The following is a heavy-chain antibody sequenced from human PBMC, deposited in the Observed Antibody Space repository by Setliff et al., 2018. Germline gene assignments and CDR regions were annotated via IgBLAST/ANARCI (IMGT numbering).Heavy chain of an antibody. CDR3: ARGRNVAARLLDS. J-gene: IGHJ4*02. V-gene: IGHV4-34*01. D-gene: IGHD6-6*01. CDR1: GGTFSDYY. CDR2: INHRGIT. Sequence: PSETLSLTCAAYGGTFSDYYWTWIRQPPGKGLEWVGEINHRGITNYNPSLKSRVTISVDTSKDQFSLKLISMTAADTAVYYCARGRNVAARLLDSWGQGTLVTVSS.